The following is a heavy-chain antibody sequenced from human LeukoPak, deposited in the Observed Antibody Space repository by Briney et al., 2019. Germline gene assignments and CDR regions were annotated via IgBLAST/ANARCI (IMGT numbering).Heavy chain of an antibody. Sequence: PSETLSLTCTASGGSISSYYWSWIRQPAGKGLEWIGRIYTSGSTNYNPSLKSRVTMSVDTSKNQFSLKLSSVTAADTAVYYCAGQDYDFDAFDIWGQGTMVTVSS. J-gene: IGHJ3*02. V-gene: IGHV4-4*07. CDR2: IYTSGST. CDR1: GGSISSYY. CDR3: AGQDYDFDAFDI. D-gene: IGHD3-3*01.